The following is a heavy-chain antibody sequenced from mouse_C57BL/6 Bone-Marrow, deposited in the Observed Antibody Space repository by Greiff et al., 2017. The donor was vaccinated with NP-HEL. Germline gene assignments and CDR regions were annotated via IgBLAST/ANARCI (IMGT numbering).Heavy chain of an antibody. CDR3: ARVQTAQATAY. Sequence: QVQLQQSGAELARPGASVKLSCKASGYTFTSYGISWVKQRTGQGLEWIGEIYPRSGNTYYNEKFKGKATLTADKSSSTAYMELRSLTSEDSAVYFCARVQTAQATAYWGQGTLVTVSA. CDR2: IYPRSGNT. CDR1: GYTFTSYG. D-gene: IGHD3-2*02. V-gene: IGHV1-81*01. J-gene: IGHJ3*01.